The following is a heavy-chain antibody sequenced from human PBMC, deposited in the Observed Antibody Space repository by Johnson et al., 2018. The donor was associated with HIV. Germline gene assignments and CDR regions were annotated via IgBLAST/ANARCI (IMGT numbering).Heavy chain of an antibody. D-gene: IGHD3-10*01. CDR3: AREREAGRGAFDI. J-gene: IGHJ3*02. V-gene: IGHV3-53*01. CDR1: LFTVSSNY. CDR2: IYSGSTI. Sequence: VHLVDSGGCLIQPRESLRLSCAASLFTVSSNYMSRVRQAPGKGLEWVSVIYSGSTIYYADSVTGRFTISRDNAKNSLYLQMNSLRVDDTAVYYCAREREAGRGAFDIWGQGTMVTVSS.